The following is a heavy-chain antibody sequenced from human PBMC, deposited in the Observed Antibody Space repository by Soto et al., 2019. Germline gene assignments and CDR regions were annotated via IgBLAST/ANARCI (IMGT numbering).Heavy chain of an antibody. V-gene: IGHV4-30-4*01. D-gene: IGHD2-2*01. Sequence: PSETLSLTCTVSGGSISSGDYYWSWIRQPPVKGLEWIGSIYYSARTFYKPSLKSRVIISVDTSKSQFSLKLTSVTAADTAVYYCARQGSSTSQATSYGMDVWGQGTTVTVSS. CDR3: ARQGSSTSQATSYGMDV. CDR2: IYYSART. CDR1: GGSISSGDYY. J-gene: IGHJ6*02.